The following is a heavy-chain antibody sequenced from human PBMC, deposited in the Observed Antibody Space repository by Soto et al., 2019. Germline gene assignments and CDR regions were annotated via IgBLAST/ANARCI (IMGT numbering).Heavy chain of an antibody. CDR2: ISAYNGNT. D-gene: IGHD1-7*01. Sequence: ASVKVSCKASGYTFTSYGISWVRQAPGQGLEWMGWISAYNGNTNYAQKLQGRVTMTTDTSTSTAYMELRSLRSDDTAVYYCARVEDWNYGSSYPHCWGQGTMVTVSS. J-gene: IGHJ3*01. CDR3: ARVEDWNYGSSYPHC. CDR1: GYTFTSYG. V-gene: IGHV1-18*01.